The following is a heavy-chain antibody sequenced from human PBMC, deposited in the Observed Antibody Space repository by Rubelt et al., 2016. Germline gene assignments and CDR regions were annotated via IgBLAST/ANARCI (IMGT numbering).Heavy chain of an antibody. CDR2: INHSGST. J-gene: IGHJ4*02. CDR3: ARGDIAAAGAPFDY. Sequence: QVQLQESGPGLVKPSETLSLTCTVSGGSISSYYWNWIRQPPGKGLEWIGEINHSGSTNYNPSLKSRVTISVDTSKNQFSLKLTSVTAADTAVYYWARGDIAAAGAPFDYWGQGTLVTVSS. CDR1: GGSISSYY. V-gene: IGHV4-59*12. D-gene: IGHD6-13*01.